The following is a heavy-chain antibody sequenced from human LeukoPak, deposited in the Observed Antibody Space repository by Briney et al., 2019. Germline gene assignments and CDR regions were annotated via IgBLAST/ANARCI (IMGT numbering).Heavy chain of an antibody. CDR1: GYTFNGYY. Sequence: ASGKVSCKASGYTFNGYYLHWVRQAPGQGLEWMGWINPNCGGTNYAQKFQGRVTMTRDTSISTAYMELSRLRSDDTAVYYCARWMTTVITPDYWGQGTLVTVSS. CDR2: INPNCGGT. V-gene: IGHV1-2*02. CDR3: ARWMTTVITPDY. D-gene: IGHD4-11*01. J-gene: IGHJ4*02.